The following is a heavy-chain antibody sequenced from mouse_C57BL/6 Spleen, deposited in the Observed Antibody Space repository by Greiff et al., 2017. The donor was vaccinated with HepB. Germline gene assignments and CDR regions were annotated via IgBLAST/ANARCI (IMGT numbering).Heavy chain of an antibody. CDR1: GYSITSGYY. J-gene: IGHJ2*01. CDR3: ASVDYDYVEYFDY. Sequence: DVQLQESGPGLVKPSQSLSLTCSVTGYSITSGYYWNWIRQFPGNKLEWMGYISYDGSNNYNPSLKNRISITRDTSKNQFFLKLNSVTTEDTATYYCASVDYDYVEYFDYWGQGTTLTVSS. CDR2: ISYDGSN. V-gene: IGHV3-6*01. D-gene: IGHD2-4*01.